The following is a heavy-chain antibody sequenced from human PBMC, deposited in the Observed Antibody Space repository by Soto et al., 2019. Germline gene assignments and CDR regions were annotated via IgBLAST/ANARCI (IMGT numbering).Heavy chain of an antibody. CDR1: GGSISSYY. CDR2: IYYSGST. CDR3: ARDYGDSSYGMDV. Sequence: SETLSLTCTVSGGSISSYYWSWIRQPPGKGLEWIGYIYYSGSTNYNPSLKSRVTISVDTSKHQFSLKLSSVTAADTAVYYCARDYGDSSYGMDVWGQGTTVTVSS. J-gene: IGHJ6*02. V-gene: IGHV4-59*01. D-gene: IGHD4-17*01.